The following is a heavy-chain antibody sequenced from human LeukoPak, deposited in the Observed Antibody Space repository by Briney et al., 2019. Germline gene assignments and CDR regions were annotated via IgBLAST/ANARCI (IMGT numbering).Heavy chain of an antibody. D-gene: IGHD3-10*01. CDR2: IYYSGST. Sequence: SETLSLTCTVSGGSISSSSYYWGWIRQPPGKGLEWIGYIYYSGSTNYNPSLKSRVTISVDTSKNQFSLKLSSVTAADTAVYYCARGSGNFNWFDPWGQGTLVTVSS. CDR1: GGSISSSSYY. CDR3: ARGSGNFNWFDP. J-gene: IGHJ5*02. V-gene: IGHV4-61*05.